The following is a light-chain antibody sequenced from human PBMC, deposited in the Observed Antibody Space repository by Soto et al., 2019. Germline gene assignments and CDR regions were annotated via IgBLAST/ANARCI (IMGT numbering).Light chain of an antibody. V-gene: IGLV1-44*01. Sequence: QAVVTQPPSTSGTPGQRVTISCSGSSSNIGRNTVSWYQQLPGTAPKVLIYSNDQRPSGVTDRFSGSKSGTSASLAISGLQSEDEADYYCAAWDDSLNGWVFGGGTKLTVL. J-gene: IGLJ3*02. CDR3: AAWDDSLNGWV. CDR1: SSNIGRNT. CDR2: SND.